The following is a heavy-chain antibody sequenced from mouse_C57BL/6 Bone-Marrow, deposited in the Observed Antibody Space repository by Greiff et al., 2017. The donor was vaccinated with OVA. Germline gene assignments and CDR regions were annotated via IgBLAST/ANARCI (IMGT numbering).Heavy chain of an antibody. CDR3: TREPYYSNSYYAMDY. V-gene: IGHV5-9-1*02. CDR2: ISSGGDYI. Sequence: EVKLMESGEGLVKPGGSLKLSCAASGFTFSSYAMSWVRQTPEKRLEWVAYISSGGDYIYYADTVKGRFTISRDNARNTLYLQMSSLKSEDTAMYYCTREPYYSNSYYAMDYWGQGTSVTVSS. J-gene: IGHJ4*01. CDR1: GFTFSSYA. D-gene: IGHD2-5*01.